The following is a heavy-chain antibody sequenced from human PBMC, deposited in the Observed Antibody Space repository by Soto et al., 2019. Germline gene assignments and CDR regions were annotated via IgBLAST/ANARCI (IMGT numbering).Heavy chain of an antibody. V-gene: IGHV1-69*08. J-gene: IGHJ6*02. D-gene: IGHD3-10*01. Sequence: QVQLVQSGAELKKPGSSVKVSCEASGGTFNSHTLIAWVRQAPGQGPEWMGRIIPTLDIVDYAQKFQDRVTITADRPTNTAFMELRSLVSEDTAVYDCARDERGDNYVSDYGLDVWGQGTMVTVS. CDR3: ARDERGDNYVSDYGLDV. CDR1: GGTFNSHT. CDR2: IIPTLDIV.